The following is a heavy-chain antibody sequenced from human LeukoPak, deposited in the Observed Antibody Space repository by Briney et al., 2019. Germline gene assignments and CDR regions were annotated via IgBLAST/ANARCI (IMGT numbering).Heavy chain of an antibody. CDR1: GFTFSSYW. V-gene: IGHV3-74*01. CDR2: INSDGSST. J-gene: IGHJ6*03. D-gene: IGHD3-16*01. Sequence: GGSLRLSCAASGFTFSSYWMHWVRQAPGKGLVWVSRINSDGSSTSYADSVKGRFTISRDNAKNTLYLQMNRQRAEDTAVYYCARDLWGGTYYYYMDVWGKGTTVTVSS. CDR3: ARDLWGGTYYYYMDV.